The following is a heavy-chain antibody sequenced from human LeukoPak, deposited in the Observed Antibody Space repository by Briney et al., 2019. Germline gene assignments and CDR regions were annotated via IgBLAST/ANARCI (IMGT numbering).Heavy chain of an antibody. CDR2: IKQDGSEK. D-gene: IGHD2-21*02. J-gene: IGHJ4*02. Sequence: PGGSLRLSCAASGFTLSSNYMSWVRQAPGKGLEWVANIKQDGSEKYYVDSVKGRFTISRDNAKNSLYLQMNSLRAEDTAVYYCARDVTLDYWGQGTLVTVSS. CDR3: ARDVTLDY. CDR1: GFTLSSNY. V-gene: IGHV3-7*01.